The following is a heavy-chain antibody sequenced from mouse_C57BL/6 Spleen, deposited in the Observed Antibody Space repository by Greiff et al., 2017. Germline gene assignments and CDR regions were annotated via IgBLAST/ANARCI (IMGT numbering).Heavy chain of an antibody. CDR3: ARGGTVVAPLFDY. CDR2: ISYSGST. V-gene: IGHV3-1*01. J-gene: IGHJ2*01. D-gene: IGHD1-1*01. CDR1: GYSITSGYD. Sequence: DVQLQESGPGMVKPSQSLSLTCTVTGYSITSGYDWHWIRHFPGNKLEWMGYISYSGSTNYNPSLKSRISITHDTSKNHFFLKLNSVTTEDTATYYCARGGTVVAPLFDYWGQGTTLTVSS.